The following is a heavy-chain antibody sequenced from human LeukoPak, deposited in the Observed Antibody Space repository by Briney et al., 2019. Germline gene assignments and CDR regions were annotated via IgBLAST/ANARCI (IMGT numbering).Heavy chain of an antibody. J-gene: IGHJ4*02. CDR1: EFTFDNYA. Sequence: RTGGSLRLSCAASEFTFDNYAMSWVRQAPGKGLEWVSAISGSGGSTYYADSVKGRFTISRDNSKNTLYLQMNSLRAEDTAVYYCAKDYRVMVRGVIITSFDYWGQGTLVTVSS. V-gene: IGHV3-23*01. CDR3: AKDYRVMVRGVIITSFDY. D-gene: IGHD3-10*01. CDR2: ISGSGGST.